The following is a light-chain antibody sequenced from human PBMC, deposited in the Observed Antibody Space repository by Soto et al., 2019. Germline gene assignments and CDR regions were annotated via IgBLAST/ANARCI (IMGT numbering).Light chain of an antibody. CDR2: DAS. CDR3: QQFNSYPLS. J-gene: IGKJ4*01. Sequence: AIPLTQSPSSLSASIGDRVTITCRASQGLSSALAWYQQKPGKAPKVMIYDASSLESGVPSRLSGSGSGTDFTLTLSSLQPEDFASYYCQQFNSYPLSFGGGTNVDVK. V-gene: IGKV1-13*02. CDR1: QGLSSA.